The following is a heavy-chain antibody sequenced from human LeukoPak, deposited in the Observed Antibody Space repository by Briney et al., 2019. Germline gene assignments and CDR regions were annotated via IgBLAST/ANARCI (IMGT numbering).Heavy chain of an antibody. J-gene: IGHJ4*02. Sequence: ASVKVSCKASGYTFTSYGISWVRQAPGQGLEWMGWISAYNGNTNYAQKLQGRVTMTTDTSTSTAYMELRSLRSDDTAVYYCARTADQDYYDSSGYLRNWGQGTLVTVSS. CDR1: GYTFTSYG. V-gene: IGHV1-18*01. D-gene: IGHD3-22*01. CDR2: ISAYNGNT. CDR3: ARTADQDYYDSSGYLRN.